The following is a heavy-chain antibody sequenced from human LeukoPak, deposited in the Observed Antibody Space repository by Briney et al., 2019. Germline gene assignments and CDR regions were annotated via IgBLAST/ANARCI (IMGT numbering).Heavy chain of an antibody. Sequence: PSQTLSLTCTVSGGSINSGSYSWSWIRQPAGKGLEWIGRIYPSGNTNYNPSLKSRVTISLDTSKNQFSLKLSSVTAADTAVYYCARSTWLLDKWGQGTLVTVSS. CDR3: ARSTWLLDK. CDR1: GGSINSGSYS. D-gene: IGHD3-22*01. V-gene: IGHV4-61*02. J-gene: IGHJ4*02. CDR2: IYPSGNT.